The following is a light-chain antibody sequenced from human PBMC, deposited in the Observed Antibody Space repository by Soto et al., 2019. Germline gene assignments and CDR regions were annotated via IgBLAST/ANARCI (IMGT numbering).Light chain of an antibody. Sequence: DIVLTQSPATLSLSPGERATLYCGASQRVSGVFLAWYQQKPGLAPRLILYDTSFRATGIPDRFSGSGSGTDFTLTFSRLDPEDFAVYYCQQYGSSPSFGQGTKVEIK. CDR3: QQYGSSPS. J-gene: IGKJ1*01. CDR1: QRVSGVF. V-gene: IGKV3D-20*01. CDR2: DTS.